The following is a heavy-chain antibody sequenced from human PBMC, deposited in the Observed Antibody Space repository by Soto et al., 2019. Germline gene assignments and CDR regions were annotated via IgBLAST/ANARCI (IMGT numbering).Heavy chain of an antibody. J-gene: IGHJ4*02. V-gene: IGHV2-5*02. D-gene: IGHD3-3*01. Sequence: QITLNESGPTQVKPRQTLTLTCTFSGFSLTTSGVDVGWIRRSPGKAPEWLALIYWDDDKRYSPSLKRRLTITNDTSKNQVVLTMADLDPADTATYYCAHRVLRTVFGLVTTTAIYFDFWGQGTPVAVSS. CDR2: IYWDDDK. CDR1: GFSLTTSGVD. CDR3: AHRVLRTVFGLVTTTAIYFDF.